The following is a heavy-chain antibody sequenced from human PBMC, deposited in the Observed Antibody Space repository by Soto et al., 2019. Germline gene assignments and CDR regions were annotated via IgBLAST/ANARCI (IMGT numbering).Heavy chain of an antibody. D-gene: IGHD1-1*01. CDR1: GGTFSSYA. V-gene: IGHV1-69*06. J-gene: IGHJ3*02. CDR2: ILPIFVTA. Sequence: QVQLVQSGAEVKKPGSSVKVSCKASGGTFSSYAISWVRQAHGQGLEWMGGILPIFVTANYAEKLLGRVTITADKSTSTAYMELSSLRSEDTAVYYCARAGTTSDAFDIWGQGTMVTVSS. CDR3: ARAGTTSDAFDI.